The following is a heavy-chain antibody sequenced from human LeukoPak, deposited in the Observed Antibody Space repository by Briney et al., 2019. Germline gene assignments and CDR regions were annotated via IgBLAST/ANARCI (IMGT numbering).Heavy chain of an antibody. CDR1: GYSFTSYW. CDR3: ARHSTAHAPVSRDAFDI. Sequence: GESLKISCKGFGYSFTSYWIGWVRQMPGKGLEWMGIIYPGDSDTRYSPSFQGQVTISADKSISTAYLQWSSLKASDTAMYYCARHSTAHAPVSRDAFDIWGQGTMVTVSS. J-gene: IGHJ3*02. CDR2: IYPGDSDT. D-gene: IGHD5/OR15-5a*01. V-gene: IGHV5-51*01.